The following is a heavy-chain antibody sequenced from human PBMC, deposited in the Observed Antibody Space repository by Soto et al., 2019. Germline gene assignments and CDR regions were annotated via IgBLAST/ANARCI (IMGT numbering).Heavy chain of an antibody. CDR3: ARHIRDDSSGDRKIDP. J-gene: IGHJ5*02. D-gene: IGHD3-22*01. V-gene: IGHV5-51*01. Sequence: PGESLKISCKASGYTFSSYWIAWVRQMPGKGLEWMGIIYLGDSDTRYSPSFQGQVTLSADKSISTAYLQWSSLKASDTAMYFCARHIRDDSSGDRKIDPWGQGTLVTVSS. CDR2: IYLGDSDT. CDR1: GYTFSSYW.